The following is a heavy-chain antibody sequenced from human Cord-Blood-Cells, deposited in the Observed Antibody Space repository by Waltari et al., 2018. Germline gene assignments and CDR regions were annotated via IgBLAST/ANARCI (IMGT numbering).Heavy chain of an antibody. D-gene: IGHD1-26*01. V-gene: IGHV4-34*01. Sequence: QVQLQQWGAGLLKPSETLSLTCAVYGGSFSGYYWSWSRPPPGKGLEWIGEINHSGSTNYNPSLKSRVTISVDTSKNQFSLKLSSVTAADTAVYYCARTGDLGSYYYFDYWGQGTLVTVSS. CDR1: GGSFSGYY. CDR2: INHSGST. J-gene: IGHJ4*02. CDR3: ARTGDLGSYYYFDY.